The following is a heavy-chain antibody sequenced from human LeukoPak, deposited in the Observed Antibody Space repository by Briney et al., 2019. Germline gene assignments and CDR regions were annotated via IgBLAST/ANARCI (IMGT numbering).Heavy chain of an antibody. D-gene: IGHD5-18*01. CDR2: IIPIFGTA. J-gene: IGHJ4*02. Sequence: SVKVSCKASGGTFSSYAISWVRQAPGQGLEWMGGIIPIFGTANYAQKFQGRVTITADESTSTAYMELSSLRSEDTAVYYCAREGSYGRAFDYWGQGTLVTVSS. CDR3: AREGSYGRAFDY. CDR1: GGTFSSYA. V-gene: IGHV1-69*13.